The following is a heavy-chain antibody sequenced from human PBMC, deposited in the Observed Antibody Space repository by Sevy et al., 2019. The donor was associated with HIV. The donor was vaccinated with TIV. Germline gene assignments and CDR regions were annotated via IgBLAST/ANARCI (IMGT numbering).Heavy chain of an antibody. CDR2: ISGSGGNT. CDR3: AKEGPGYNYDSSGYFPS. D-gene: IGHD3-22*01. CDR1: GFSFSTYA. Sequence: GESLKISCAASGFSFSTYAMTWVRQAPGKGLEWVSAISGSGGNTYNADSVKGRFTISRDNSKNTQYLQMDSRRAGDRAVYYCAKEGPGYNYDSSGYFPSWGQGTLVTV. J-gene: IGHJ4*02. V-gene: IGHV3-23*01.